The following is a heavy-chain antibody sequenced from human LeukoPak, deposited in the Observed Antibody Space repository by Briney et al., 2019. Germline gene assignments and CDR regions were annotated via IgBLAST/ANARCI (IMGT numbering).Heavy chain of an antibody. V-gene: IGHV3-74*01. CDR1: GFSFSVYW. D-gene: IGHD5-18*01. CDR2: IKTDGSIT. J-gene: IGHJ4*02. Sequence: GGSLRLSCAASGFSFSVYWMHWVRQAPGKGPVWVSRIKTDGSITDYADSVKGRFTISRDNAKNTLYLQMNSLRAEDTALYHCARDMRGLYSYGYSLAPFDYWGQGTLVTVSS. CDR3: ARDMRGLYSYGYSLAPFDY.